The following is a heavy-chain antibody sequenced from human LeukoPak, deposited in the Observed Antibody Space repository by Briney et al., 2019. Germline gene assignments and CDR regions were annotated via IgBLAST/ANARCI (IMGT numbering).Heavy chain of an antibody. J-gene: IGHJ5*02. D-gene: IGHD1-26*01. CDR3: ARKLRLGGNWFDP. V-gene: IGHV1-69*13. CDR1: GGTFTSYA. CDR2: IIPISGTT. Sequence: ASVKVSSKTSGGTFTSYAITWVRQAPGQGLEWMGKIIPISGTTNCAQKFQGRVTFTADESTSTAYMELSSLRSEDTALYYCARKLRLGGNWFDPWGQGTLVTVSS.